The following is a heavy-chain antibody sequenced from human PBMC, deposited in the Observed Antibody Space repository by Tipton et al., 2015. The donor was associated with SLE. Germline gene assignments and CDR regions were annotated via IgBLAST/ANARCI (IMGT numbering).Heavy chain of an antibody. V-gene: IGHV4-61*02. J-gene: IGHJ3*02. D-gene: IGHD2-15*01. CDR1: GGSISSSSYY. CDR2: IYTSGST. CDR3: ARRLVVVVAATDDAFDI. Sequence: TLSLTCTVSGGSISSSSYYWGWIRQPPGKGLEWIGRIYTSGSTNYNPSLKSRVTTSVDTSKNQFSLKLSSVTAADTAVYYCARRLVVVVAATDDAFDIWGQGTMVTVSS.